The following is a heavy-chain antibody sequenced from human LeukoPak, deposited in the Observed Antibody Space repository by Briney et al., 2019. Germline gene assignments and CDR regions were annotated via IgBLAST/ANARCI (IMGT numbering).Heavy chain of an antibody. CDR2: ISGSGGST. V-gene: IGHV3-23*01. J-gene: IGHJ3*02. Sequence: PGGSLRLSCAASGFTFSSYGMSWVRQAPGKGLEWVSAISGSGGSTYYADSVKGRFTISRDNSKNTLYLQMNSLRAEDTAVYYCAKGTLYSYDRDDAFDIWGQGTMVTVSS. D-gene: IGHD5-18*01. CDR3: AKGTLYSYDRDDAFDI. CDR1: GFTFSSYG.